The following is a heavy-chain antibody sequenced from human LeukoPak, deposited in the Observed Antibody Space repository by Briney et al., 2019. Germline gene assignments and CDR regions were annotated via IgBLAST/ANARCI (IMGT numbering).Heavy chain of an antibody. CDR1: GFRFHTYS. V-gene: IGHV3-48*01. J-gene: IGHJ3*02. CDR3: AKDRYSSGWANGFDI. D-gene: IGHD6-19*01. Sequence: GGSLRLSCAASGFRFHTYSMNWVRQAPGKGLEWISYISSSSDDIYHADSVKGRFTVSRDNAKNSLFLQMNSLSAEDTAVYYCAKDRYSSGWANGFDIWGQGTMVTVSS. CDR2: ISSSSDDI.